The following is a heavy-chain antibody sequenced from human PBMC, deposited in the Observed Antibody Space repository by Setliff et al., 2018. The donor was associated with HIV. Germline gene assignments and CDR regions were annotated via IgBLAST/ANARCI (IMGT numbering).Heavy chain of an antibody. J-gene: IGHJ3*02. CDR2: VNNDGTDT. Sequence: GGSLRLSCVASGFTFNSYWMYWVRQAPGKGLVCVSRVNNDGTDTIYADSVKARFTISRDNAKSTVYLQMGSLSADDTAVYYCARGGFNHAFDIWGQGTMVTVSS. CDR3: ARGGFNHAFDI. CDR1: GFTFNSYW. D-gene: IGHD2-15*01. V-gene: IGHV3-74*01.